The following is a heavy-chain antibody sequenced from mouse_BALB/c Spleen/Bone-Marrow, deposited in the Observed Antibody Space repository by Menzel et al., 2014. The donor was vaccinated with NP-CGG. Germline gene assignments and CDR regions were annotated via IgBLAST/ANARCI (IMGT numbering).Heavy chain of an antibody. D-gene: IGHD1-1*01. V-gene: IGHV2-9*02. CDR3: AREGRGYYGSSGAAMDY. Sequence: VQLMESGPGLVAPSQSLSISCTVSGFSLTSYGVHWVRQPPGQGLEWLGAIWAGGSTNYNSALMSRLTISKDNSKSQVFLKMNSLQTDDTAMYYCAREGRGYYGSSGAAMDYWGQGTKVTVSS. CDR1: GFSLTSYG. CDR2: IWAGGST. J-gene: IGHJ4*01.